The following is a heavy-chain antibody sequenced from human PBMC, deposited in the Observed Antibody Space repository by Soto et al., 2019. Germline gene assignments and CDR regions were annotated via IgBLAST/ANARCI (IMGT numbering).Heavy chain of an antibody. D-gene: IGHD4-4*01. Sequence: EVQLVESGGGLVQPGGSLRLSCAASGFTFSVYWMHWVRQAPGKGLVWVSRIDSDGSTTSYADSVKGRFTISRDNAKSTLYLQMNGLRAEDTAVYSCARPGYSNYGPGVDVWGQGTKVTVSS. CDR2: IDSDGSTT. CDR3: ARPGYSNYGPGVDV. J-gene: IGHJ6*02. V-gene: IGHV3-74*01. CDR1: GFTFSVYW.